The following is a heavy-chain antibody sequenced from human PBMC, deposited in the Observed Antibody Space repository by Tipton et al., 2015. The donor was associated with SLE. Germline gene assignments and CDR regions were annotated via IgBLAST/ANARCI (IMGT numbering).Heavy chain of an antibody. J-gene: IGHJ3*02. CDR1: GGSISGSSYY. CDR2: IYYSGST. Sequence: TLSLTCTVSGGSISGSSYYWGWIRQPPGKGLEWIGSIYYSGSTYYNPSLKSRVTISVDTSKIQFSLKLSSVTAADTAVYYCARDMAYDSSGSYSGDAFDIWGQGTMVTVSS. V-gene: IGHV4-39*07. CDR3: ARDMAYDSSGSYSGDAFDI. D-gene: IGHD3-22*01.